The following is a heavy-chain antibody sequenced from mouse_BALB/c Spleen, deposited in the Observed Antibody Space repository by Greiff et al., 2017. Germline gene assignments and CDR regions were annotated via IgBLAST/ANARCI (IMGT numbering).Heavy chain of an antibody. CDR3: ARNDYDGAMDY. Sequence: QVQLKQSGAELVRPGSSVKISCKASGYAFSSYWMNWVKQRPGQGLEWIGQIYPGDGDTNYNGKFKGKATLTADKSSSTAYMQLSSLTSEDSAVYFCARNDYDGAMDYWGQGTSVTVSS. V-gene: IGHV1-80*01. CDR1: GYAFSSYW. D-gene: IGHD2-4*01. J-gene: IGHJ4*01. CDR2: IYPGDGDT.